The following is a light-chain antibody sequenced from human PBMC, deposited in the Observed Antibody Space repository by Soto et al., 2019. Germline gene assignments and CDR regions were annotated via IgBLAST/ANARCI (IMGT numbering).Light chain of an antibody. CDR2: GAS. J-gene: IGKJ4*01. CDR3: QRYNSAPLT. CDR1: QSVSSSY. Sequence: EVVLTQSPGTLSLSPGERATLSCTASQSVSSSYLAWYQQKPGQAPRLLIYGASSRATGISDRFSGSGSGTDFTLTISRLEPEDFATYYCQRYNSAPLTFGGGTKVEIE. V-gene: IGKV3-20*01.